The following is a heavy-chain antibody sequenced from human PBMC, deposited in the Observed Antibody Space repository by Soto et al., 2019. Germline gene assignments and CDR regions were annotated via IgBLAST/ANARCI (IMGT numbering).Heavy chain of an antibody. D-gene: IGHD2-15*01. CDR3: ARGGRKLLYYGMDV. CDR2: ISSSSSYI. Sequence: EVQLVESGGGLVKPGGSWRLSCAASGFTFSSYSRNWVGQAPGRGRGGVSSISSSSSYIYYADSVKGRFTISRDNAKNSLYLQMNSLRAEDTAVYYCARGGRKLLYYGMDVWGQGTTVTVSS. V-gene: IGHV3-21*01. CDR1: GFTFSSYS. J-gene: IGHJ6*02.